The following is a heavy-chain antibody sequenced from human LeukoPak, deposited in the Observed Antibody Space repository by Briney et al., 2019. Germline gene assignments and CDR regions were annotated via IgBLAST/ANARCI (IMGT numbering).Heavy chain of an antibody. CDR2: ISYDGSDN. Sequence: GGSLRLSCAASGFTFSSYAMHWVRQAPGKGLEWVSVISYDGSDNYYADSVKGRFTISRDNSKNTLYLQMNSLRAEDTAVYYCAKASKRLSYPFYYYYYYYMDVWGKGTTVTVSS. CDR1: GFTFSSYA. V-gene: IGHV3-30*04. D-gene: IGHD1-26*01. CDR3: AKASKRLSYPFYYYYYYYMDV. J-gene: IGHJ6*03.